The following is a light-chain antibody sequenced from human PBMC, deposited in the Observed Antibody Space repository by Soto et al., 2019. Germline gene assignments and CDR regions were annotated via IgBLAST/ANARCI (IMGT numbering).Light chain of an antibody. Sequence: QSALTQPPSASGSPGQSVAISCTGTSSDVGGYNYVSWYQLHPGKAPKLMIYEVNLRPSGVPDRFSGSKSGNTASLTVSGVRAEDEADYYCSSYACSNNYVFGTGTKLTVL. V-gene: IGLV2-8*01. CDR3: SSYACSNNYV. J-gene: IGLJ1*01. CDR2: EVN. CDR1: SSDVGGYNY.